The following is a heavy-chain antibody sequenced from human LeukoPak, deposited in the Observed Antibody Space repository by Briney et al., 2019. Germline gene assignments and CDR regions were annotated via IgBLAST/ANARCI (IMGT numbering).Heavy chain of an antibody. CDR2: IWYDGSNK. CDR1: GFTFSSYG. Sequence: PGGSLRLSCAASGFTFSSYGMHWVRQAPGKGLEWVAVIWYDGSNKYYADSVKGRFTISRDNSKSTLYLQMNSLRAEDTAVYYCARLRLGELSHDYWGQGTLVTVSS. J-gene: IGHJ4*02. D-gene: IGHD3-16*02. CDR3: ARLRLGELSHDY. V-gene: IGHV3-33*08.